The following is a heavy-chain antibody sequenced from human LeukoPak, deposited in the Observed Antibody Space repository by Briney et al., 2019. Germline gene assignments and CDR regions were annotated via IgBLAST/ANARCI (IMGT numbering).Heavy chain of an antibody. CDR3: ARGGGCGGDCLNWLDP. Sequence: ASVKVSCKASGYTFTDYYMHWVRQAPGQGLEWMGWINPNSGGTNYAQKFQGRVTMTRDTSITTTYMELSRLRSDDTAVYYCARGGGCGGDCLNWLDPWGQGTLVTVSS. CDR2: INPNSGGT. D-gene: IGHD2-21*02. J-gene: IGHJ5*02. CDR1: GYTFTDYY. V-gene: IGHV1-2*02.